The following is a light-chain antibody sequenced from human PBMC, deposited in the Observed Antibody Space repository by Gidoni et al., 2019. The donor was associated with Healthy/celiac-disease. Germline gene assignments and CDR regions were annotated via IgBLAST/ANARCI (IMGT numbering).Light chain of an antibody. CDR3: SSYTSSSIYV. J-gene: IGLJ1*01. V-gene: IGLV2-14*01. Sequence: QSALTQPASVSGSPGQSITISCTGTSSDVGGYNYVSWYQQHPGKAPKLMIYEVSNRPSGVSNRFSGCKSGNTASLTISGLQAEDEADYYCSSYTSSSIYVFGTGTKVTVL. CDR1: SSDVGGYNY. CDR2: EVS.